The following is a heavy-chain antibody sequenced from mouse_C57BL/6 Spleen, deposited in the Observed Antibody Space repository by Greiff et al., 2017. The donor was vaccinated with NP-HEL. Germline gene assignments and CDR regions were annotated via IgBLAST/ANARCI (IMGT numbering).Heavy chain of an antibody. CDR3: AGYYGYYAMDY. J-gene: IGHJ4*01. CDR2: ISYDGSN. CDR1: GYSITSGYY. D-gene: IGHD1-1*02. V-gene: IGHV3-6*01. Sequence: EVKLQESGPGLVKPSQSLSLTCSVTGYSITSGYYWNWIRQFPGNKLEWMGYISYDGSNNYNPSLKNRISITRDTSKNQFFLKLNSVTTEDTATYYCAGYYGYYAMDYWGQGTSVTVSS.